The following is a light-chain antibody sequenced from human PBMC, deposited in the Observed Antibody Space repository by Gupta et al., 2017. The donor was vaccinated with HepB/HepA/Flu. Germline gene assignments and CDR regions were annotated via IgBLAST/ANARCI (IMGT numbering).Light chain of an antibody. CDR3: YSKDNTGHPL. Sequence: YELTQPPSVSVSPGQTARMTCSGDILPRKYAYWYHQKPGQAPLLVIYEDRKRPSGIPERFSESSSGKTATLTISGAQVEEEGDYYCYSKDNTGHPLVGGGNKLTVL. CDR2: EDR. J-gene: IGLJ2*01. CDR1: ILPRKY. V-gene: IGLV3-10*01.